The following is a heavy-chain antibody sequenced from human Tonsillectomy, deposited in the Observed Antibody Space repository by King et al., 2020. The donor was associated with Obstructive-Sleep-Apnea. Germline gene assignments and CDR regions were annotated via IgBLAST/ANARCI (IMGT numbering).Heavy chain of an antibody. V-gene: IGHV4-39*07. CDR2: IYFRWGT. D-gene: IGHD3-22*01. Sequence: LQLQESCPGLVKPLETLSLTCTVSGGSISSSSYYWGWIRQPPRKGLQWIGGIYFRWGTYYNQSLKSLVNISVDTSKNQFSLKLSSVTAADTAVYYCARVHITMIVVVTDSGAFDIWGQGTMVTVSS. J-gene: IGHJ3*02. CDR1: GGSISSSSYY. CDR3: ARVHITMIVVVTDSGAFDI.